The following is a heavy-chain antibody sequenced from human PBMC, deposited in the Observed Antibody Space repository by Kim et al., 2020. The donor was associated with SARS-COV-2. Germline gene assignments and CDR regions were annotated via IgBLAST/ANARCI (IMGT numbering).Heavy chain of an antibody. CDR2: SGGT. Sequence: SGGTRFSQKFQGRVTVNRDTSISTAYMELSGLRSDDTAVYYCSKSRAFDYWGQGTLVTVSS. CDR3: SKSRAFDY. V-gene: IGHV1-2*02. D-gene: IGHD1-26*01. J-gene: IGHJ4*02.